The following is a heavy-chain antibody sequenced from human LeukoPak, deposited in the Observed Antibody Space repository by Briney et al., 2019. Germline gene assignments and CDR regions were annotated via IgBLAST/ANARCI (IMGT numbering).Heavy chain of an antibody. V-gene: IGHV3-21*01. CDR2: ISSSSSYI. CDR3: AREEVHAFDI. J-gene: IGHJ3*02. CDR1: GFTFSSYS. Sequence: KPGGSLRLSCAASGFTFSSYSMNWVSQAPGKGLEWVSSISSSSSYIYYADSVKGRFTIYRDNAKNSLYLQMNSLRAEDTAVYYCAREEVHAFDIWGQGTMVTVSS.